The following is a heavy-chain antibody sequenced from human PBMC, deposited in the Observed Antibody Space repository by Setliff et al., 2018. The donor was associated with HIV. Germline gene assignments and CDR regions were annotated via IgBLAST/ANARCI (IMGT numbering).Heavy chain of an antibody. CDR1: GSINRPTHH. D-gene: IGHD5-12*01. J-gene: IGHJ4*02. CDR3: HSGYDTEEQSYFDY. Sequence: PSETLSLTCNVSGSINRPTHHWGWVRQAPGKGLVWVSRVNRDGSSTTYADSVKDRFTISRDNAKNTLYLQMNSLGAEDTGVYYCHSGYDTEEQSYFDYWGQGALVTVSS. V-gene: IGHV3-74*01. CDR2: VNRDGSST.